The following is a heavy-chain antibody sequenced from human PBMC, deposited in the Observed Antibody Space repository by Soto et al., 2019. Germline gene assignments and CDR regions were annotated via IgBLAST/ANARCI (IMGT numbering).Heavy chain of an antibody. CDR1: GFTFSSYG. CDR2: ISYDGSNK. J-gene: IGHJ6*02. V-gene: IGHV3-30*18. D-gene: IGHD3-9*01. CDR3: AKEGQYYDILTGYRPYYGMDV. Sequence: QVQLVESGGGVVQPGRSLRLSCAASGFTFSSYGMHWVRQAPGKGLEWVAVISYDGSNKYYADSVKGRFTISRDNSKNTLYLQMNSLRAEDTAVYYCAKEGQYYDILTGYRPYYGMDVWGQGTTVTVYS.